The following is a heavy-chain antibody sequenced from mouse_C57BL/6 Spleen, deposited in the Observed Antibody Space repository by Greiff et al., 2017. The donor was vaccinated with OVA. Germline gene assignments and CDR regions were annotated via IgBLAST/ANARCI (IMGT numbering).Heavy chain of an antibody. CDR1: GFTFSDYG. CDR3: ASSDYYGSSYWFAY. CDR2: ISSGSSTI. D-gene: IGHD1-1*01. J-gene: IGHJ3*01. Sequence: EVKLMESGGGLVKPGGSLKLSCAASGFTFSDYGMHWVRQTPEKGLEWVAYISSGSSTIYYADTVKGRFTISRDNAKNTLFLQMSSLRSEDTAMYYCASSDYYGSSYWFAYWGQGTLVTVSA. V-gene: IGHV5-17*01.